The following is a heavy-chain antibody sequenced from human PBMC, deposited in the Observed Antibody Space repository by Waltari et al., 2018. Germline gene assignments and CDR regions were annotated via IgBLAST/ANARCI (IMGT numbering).Heavy chain of an antibody. D-gene: IGHD6-6*01. CDR3: ARDRTTMAARPGDY. CDR2: VNPDTVNA. CDR1: GYIFTNYY. Sequence: QVLLVQSGAEVKKPGASVKVSCKASGYIFTNYYLHWVRQAPGQGPEWMGWVNPDTVNANDAPNFRGRVTMTWDTTINTAFMDLSGLKSADTAVYYCARDRTTMAARPGDYWGQGTLVTVSS. J-gene: IGHJ4*02. V-gene: IGHV1-2*02.